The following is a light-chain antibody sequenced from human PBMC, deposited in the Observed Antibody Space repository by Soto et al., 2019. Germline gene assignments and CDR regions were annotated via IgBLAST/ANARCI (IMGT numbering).Light chain of an antibody. CDR2: GVN. CDR1: QSVNYK. CDR3: LHYNNWPLT. Sequence: EIILTQSPATLSVTPGETVILSCRASQSVNYKVAWYQQKPGQTPRLLIFGVNTRATGIPARFSDSGSGTEFTLTISSLQSEDFGVFYCLHYNNWPLTFAGGTKVEIK. J-gene: IGKJ4*01. V-gene: IGKV3-15*01.